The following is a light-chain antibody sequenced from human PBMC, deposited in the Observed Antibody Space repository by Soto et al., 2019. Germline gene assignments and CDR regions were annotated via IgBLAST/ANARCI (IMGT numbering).Light chain of an antibody. V-gene: IGKV3-20*01. CDR3: QQFARSPET. CDR1: RSISSSY. Sequence: EIVLTQSPGTLSVSLGERATLSCRASRSISSSYLAWYQQRPGQAPRLLIYGASNRATGIPDRFSGSGSGTDFTLTISRLEPGDFAVYYCQQFARSPETFGQGTKVEIK. CDR2: GAS. J-gene: IGKJ1*01.